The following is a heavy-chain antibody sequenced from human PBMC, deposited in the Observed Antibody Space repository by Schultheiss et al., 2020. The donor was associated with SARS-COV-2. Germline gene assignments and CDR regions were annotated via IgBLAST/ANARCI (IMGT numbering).Heavy chain of an antibody. CDR1: GYTFTSYG. D-gene: IGHD3-10*01. CDR2: ISAYNGNT. Sequence: ASVKVSCKASGYTFTSYGISWVRQAPGQGLEWMGWISAYNGNTNYAQKLQGRVTMTTDTSTSTAYMELRSLRSDDTAVYYCAREGGTYGSGWVNWFDPWGQGTLVTVSS. CDR3: AREGGTYGSGWVNWFDP. J-gene: IGHJ5*02. V-gene: IGHV1-18*01.